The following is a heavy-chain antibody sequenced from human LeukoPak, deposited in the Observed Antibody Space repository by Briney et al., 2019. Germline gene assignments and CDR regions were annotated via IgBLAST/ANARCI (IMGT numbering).Heavy chain of an antibody. Sequence: GGSLRLSCAASGFTFSTYSMNWVRQAPGKGLEWVSSISSSGSYIYYADSVKGRFTISRDNAKNSLYLQMNSLRADDTAVYYCALPAVAALTDWYFDLWGRGTLVTVSS. CDR2: ISSSGSYI. CDR1: GFTFSTYS. V-gene: IGHV3-21*01. J-gene: IGHJ2*01. CDR3: ALPAVAALTDWYFDL. D-gene: IGHD6-19*01.